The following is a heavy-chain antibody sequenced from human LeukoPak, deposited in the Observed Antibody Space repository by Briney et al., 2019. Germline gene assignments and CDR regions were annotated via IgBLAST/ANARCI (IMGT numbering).Heavy chain of an antibody. CDR3: AKDRDSYGYYPYYFDY. Sequence: GGSLRLSCAVSGLTFNNYAMSWIRQAPGKGLEWVSGISGRGASKYYADSVKGRFTISRDNSKNTLYLQMNSLRAEDTAVYYCAKDRDSYGYYPYYFDYWGQGTLVTVSS. CDR1: GLTFNNYA. D-gene: IGHD3-22*01. V-gene: IGHV3-23*01. CDR2: ISGRGASK. J-gene: IGHJ4*02.